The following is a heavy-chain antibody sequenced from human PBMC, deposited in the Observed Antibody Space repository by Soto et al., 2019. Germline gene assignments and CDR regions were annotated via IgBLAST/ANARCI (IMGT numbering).Heavy chain of an antibody. CDR1: GFTFSNAW. V-gene: IGHV3-15*07. Sequence: EVQLVESGGGLVKPGGSLRVSCAASGFTFSNAWMNWVRQAPGKGLEWVGRFKSKADGGTIDYAAPVKGRFTISREDSKNALYLQMNSLKTDDTAVYYCTAGGNCGSYSRFDYWGQGTLVTVSS. CDR3: TAGGNCGSYSRFDY. J-gene: IGHJ4*02. D-gene: IGHD1-26*01. CDR2: FKSKADGGTI.